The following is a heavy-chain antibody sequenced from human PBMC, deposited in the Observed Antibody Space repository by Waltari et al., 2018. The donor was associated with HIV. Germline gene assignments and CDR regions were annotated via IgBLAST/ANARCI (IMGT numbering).Heavy chain of an antibody. V-gene: IGHV3-74*01. CDR3: ARAGRDGKLPPDY. CDR2: INSDGSST. D-gene: IGHD1-7*01. Sequence: EVQLVESGGGLVQPGGSLRLSCAASGFTCSRSWTHSGRQAPGKGLVWVSRINSDGSSTSYADSVKGRFTISRDNAKNTLYLQMNSLRAEDTAVYYCARAGRDGKLPPDYWGQGTLVTVSS. J-gene: IGHJ4*02. CDR1: GFTCSRSW.